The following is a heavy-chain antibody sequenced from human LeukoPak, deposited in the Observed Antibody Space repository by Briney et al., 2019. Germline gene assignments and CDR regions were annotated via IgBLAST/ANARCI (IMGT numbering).Heavy chain of an antibody. V-gene: IGHV6-1*01. CDR3: ARDPRRVRSSGWYFDY. CDR1: GHSGSINSAA. CDR2: TYYRSKWYN. J-gene: IGHJ4*02. D-gene: IGHD6-19*01. Sequence: SQTLSLTCAISGHSGSINSAAWNWIRQSPSRGLEWLGRTYYRSKWYNDYAVSVKRRITINPDTSKNQFSLQLNSVTPEDTAVYYWARDPRRVRSSGWYFDYWGQGTLVTVSS.